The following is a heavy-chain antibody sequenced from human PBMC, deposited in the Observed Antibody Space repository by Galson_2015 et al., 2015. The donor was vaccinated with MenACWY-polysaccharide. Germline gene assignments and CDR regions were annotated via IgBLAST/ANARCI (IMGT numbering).Heavy chain of an antibody. J-gene: IGHJ4*02. Sequence: SLRLSCAASGFTFSSDWMHWVRQAPGKGLVWISRINSDGTSKTYADSVKGRVTISRDNAKNTLYLQMNSLRAEDTAVYYCARDPLWDRTVGFDYWGQGTLVTVSS. D-gene: IGHD3-16*01. CDR3: ARDPLWDRTVGFDY. V-gene: IGHV3-74*01. CDR2: INSDGTSK. CDR1: GFTFSSDW.